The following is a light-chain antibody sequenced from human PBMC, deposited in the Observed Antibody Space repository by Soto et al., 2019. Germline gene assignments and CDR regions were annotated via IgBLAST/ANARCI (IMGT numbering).Light chain of an antibody. J-gene: IGLJ3*02. CDR3: QVWDSSSDHPV. CDR2: DDT. CDR1: NIGSKS. Sequence: SYELTQPPSVSMAPGQTARISCGGNNIGSKSVHWYQQKSGQAPVLVVYDDTDRPSGIPERFSGSNSGNTATLTISRVEAGDEADYSCQVWDSSSDHPVFGGGTQLTVL. V-gene: IGLV3-21*02.